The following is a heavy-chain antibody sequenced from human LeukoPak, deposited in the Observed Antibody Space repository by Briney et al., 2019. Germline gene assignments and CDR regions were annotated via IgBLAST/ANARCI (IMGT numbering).Heavy chain of an antibody. CDR2: IYYSGST. CDR3: ARDIAVVAASLYYFDY. Sequence: GSLRLSCAASGFTFSSYAMSWVRQAPGKGLEWIGSIYYSGSTYYNPSLESRVTISGDTSKNQFSLKLSSVTAADTAVYYCARDIAVVAASLYYFDYWGQGTLVTVSS. V-gene: IGHV4-39*07. J-gene: IGHJ4*02. CDR1: GFTFSSYA. D-gene: IGHD2-15*01.